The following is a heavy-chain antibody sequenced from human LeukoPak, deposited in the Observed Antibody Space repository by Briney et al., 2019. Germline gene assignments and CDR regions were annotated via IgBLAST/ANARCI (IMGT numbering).Heavy chain of an antibody. V-gene: IGHV4-59*01. D-gene: IGHD1-26*01. CDR2: IYCSGST. CDR3: ERAPWRENFDY. CDR1: GRSISSYY. J-gene: IGHJ4*02. Sequence: SETLSLTCTVSGRSISSYYWSWIRQPPGKGLEWIGYIYCSGSTNYNPSLKSRVTKSVDTSKNQFSLKLSSVTAADTAVYYCERAPWRENFDYWGQGTLVTVSS.